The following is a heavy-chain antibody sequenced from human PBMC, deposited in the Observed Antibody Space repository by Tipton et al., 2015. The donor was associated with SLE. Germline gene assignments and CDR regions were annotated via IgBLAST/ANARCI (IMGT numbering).Heavy chain of an antibody. V-gene: IGHV4-31*02. D-gene: IGHD3-16*01. CDR1: GVSITSGGYY. CDR2: VYYSGST. CDR3: AAQGGLLCY. Sequence: LRLSCTVSGVSITSGGYYWTWIRQHPGKALEWIGYVYYSGSTYYNPSLKSRVIMSVDTSKNQFSLNLSSVTAADTAVYYCAAQGGLLCYWGQGTLVTVSS. J-gene: IGHJ4*02.